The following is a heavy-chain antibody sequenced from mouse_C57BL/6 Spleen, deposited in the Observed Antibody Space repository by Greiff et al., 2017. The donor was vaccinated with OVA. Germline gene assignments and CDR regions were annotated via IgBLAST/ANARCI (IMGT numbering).Heavy chain of an antibody. CDR2: ISDGGSYT. Sequence: EVQRVESGGGLVKPGGSLKPSCAASGFTFSSYAMSWVRQTPEKRLEWVATISDGGSYTYYPDNVKGRFTISRDNAKNNLYLQMSHLKSEDTAMYYCAREDLITTVVDGYFDVWGTGTTVTVSS. D-gene: IGHD1-1*01. CDR3: AREDLITTVVDGYFDV. J-gene: IGHJ1*03. V-gene: IGHV5-4*01. CDR1: GFTFSSYA.